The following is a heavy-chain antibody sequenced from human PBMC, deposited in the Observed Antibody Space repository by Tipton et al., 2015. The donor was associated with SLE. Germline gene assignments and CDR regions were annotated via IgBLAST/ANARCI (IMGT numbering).Heavy chain of an antibody. CDR2: ISSSSSYI. D-gene: IGHD2/OR15-2a*01. CDR1: GFTFSSYS. V-gene: IGHV3-21*04. J-gene: IGHJ4*02. CDR3: ARQYLPGSGPSFDS. Sequence: SLRLSCAASGFTFSSYSMNWVRQAPGKGPEWVSSISSSSSYIYYADSVKGRFTISRDTPKNTVYLQLSSLRVEDTAVYYCARQYLPGSGPSFDSWGQGTLVTVSS.